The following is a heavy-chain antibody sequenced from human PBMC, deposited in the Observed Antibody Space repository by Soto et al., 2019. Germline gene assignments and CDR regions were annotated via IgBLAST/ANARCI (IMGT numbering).Heavy chain of an antibody. J-gene: IGHJ1*01. CDR2: ISYDGSNK. D-gene: IGHD6-13*01. Sequence: PGGSLRLSCAASGFTFSSYAMHWVRQAPGKGLEWVAVISYDGSNKYYADSVKGRFTISRDNSKNTLYLQMNSLRAEDTAVYYCARDRIAGTEYFQHWGQGT. V-gene: IGHV3-30-3*01. CDR3: ARDRIAGTEYFQH. CDR1: GFTFSSYA.